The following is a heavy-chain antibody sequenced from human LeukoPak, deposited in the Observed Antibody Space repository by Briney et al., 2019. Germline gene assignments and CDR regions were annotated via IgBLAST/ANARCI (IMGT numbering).Heavy chain of an antibody. J-gene: IGHJ6*03. CDR2: IYPGDSDT. Sequence: GESLKISCKGSGYSITSYWIGWVRQMPGKGLEWMGIIYPGDSDTRYSPSFQGQVTISADKSISTAYLPWSSLKASDTALNYCASLPSSPTTMVRGVIDYSLAVFGNGPTVTVSS. CDR3: ASLPSSPTTMVRGVIDYSLAV. V-gene: IGHV5-51*01. D-gene: IGHD3-10*01. CDR1: GYSITSYW.